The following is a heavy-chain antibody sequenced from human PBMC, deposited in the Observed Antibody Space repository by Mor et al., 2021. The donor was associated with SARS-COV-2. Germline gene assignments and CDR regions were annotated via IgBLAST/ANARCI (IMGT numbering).Heavy chain of an antibody. CDR3: ARDTYTRSKYAEKWFDP. Sequence: KTRVTISVDTSKNQFSLRLRSVTAADTAVYYCARDTYTRSKYAEKWFDPWGQGTLVTVSS. J-gene: IGHJ5*02. V-gene: IGHV4-59*01.